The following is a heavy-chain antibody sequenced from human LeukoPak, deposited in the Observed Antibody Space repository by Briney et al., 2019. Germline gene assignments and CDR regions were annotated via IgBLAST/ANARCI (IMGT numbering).Heavy chain of an antibody. CDR3: VRARSGYYYDFDY. D-gene: IGHD3-22*01. CDR1: GFTFSDYY. Sequence: GGSLRLSCAASGFTFSDYYMSWIRQAPGKGLEWVSYISSSGSTIYYADSVKGRFTISRDNAKNSLYLQMNSLRAEDTAVYYCVRARSGYYYDFDYWGQGTLVTVSS. V-gene: IGHV3-11*01. J-gene: IGHJ4*02. CDR2: ISSSGSTI.